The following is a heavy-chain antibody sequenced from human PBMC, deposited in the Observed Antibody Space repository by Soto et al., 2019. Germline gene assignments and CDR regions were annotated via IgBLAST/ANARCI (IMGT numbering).Heavy chain of an antibody. D-gene: IGHD3-9*01. Sequence: LRLSCAASGFTFSSYAMSWVRQAPGKGLEWVSAISGSGGSAYYADSVKGRFTISRDNSKNTLYLQMNSLRAEDTAVYYCAKASYDILTGYKYYFDYWGQGTLVTVSS. CDR2: ISGSGGSA. CDR1: GFTFSSYA. CDR3: AKASYDILTGYKYYFDY. J-gene: IGHJ4*02. V-gene: IGHV3-23*01.